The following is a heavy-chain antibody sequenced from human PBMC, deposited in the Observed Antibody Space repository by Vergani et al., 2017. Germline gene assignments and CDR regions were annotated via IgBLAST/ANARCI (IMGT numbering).Heavy chain of an antibody. J-gene: IGHJ3*01. D-gene: IGHD2-15*01. Sequence: QVQLVESGGGVVQPGRSLRLSCAASGFTFSSYGMHWVRQAPGKGLEWVAVIWYDGSNKYYADSVKGRFTISRDNSKNTLYLQMNSLRAEDTAVYYCAKDLGRYCSDGSCYSPNAFDVWGQGTMVTVSS. CDR2: IWYDGSNK. V-gene: IGHV3-30*18. CDR1: GFTFSSYG. CDR3: AKDLGRYCSDGSCYSPNAFDV.